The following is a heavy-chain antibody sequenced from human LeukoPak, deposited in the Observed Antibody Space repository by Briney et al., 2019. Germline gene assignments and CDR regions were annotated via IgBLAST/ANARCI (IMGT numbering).Heavy chain of an antibody. Sequence: PGGSLRLSCSASGFTFSSYTIHWVRQAPGKGLEFVSAITNNGGNTYNADSVKGRFTISRDNSKNTVYLQMSSLRAEDTAVYYCAKDPGLAVRGVIHYYYYYGMDVWGQGTTVTVSS. CDR2: ITNNGGNT. CDR1: GFTFSSYT. V-gene: IGHV3-64D*06. J-gene: IGHJ6*02. D-gene: IGHD3-10*01. CDR3: AKDPGLAVRGVIHYYYYYGMDV.